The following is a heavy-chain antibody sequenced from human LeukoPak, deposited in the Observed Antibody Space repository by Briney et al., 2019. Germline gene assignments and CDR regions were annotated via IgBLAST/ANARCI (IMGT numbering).Heavy chain of an antibody. Sequence: PGGSLRLPCAASGFTLDDYGMSWVRQARGKGRECVSDNNWNGGSKGYADSVKGRFTISRDNAKNSLYLQMNSLRAEDTALYYCARVGEWELLSYYFDYWGQGTLVTVSS. CDR2: NNWNGGSK. V-gene: IGHV3-20*04. CDR3: ARVGEWELLSYYFDY. CDR1: GFTLDDYG. D-gene: IGHD1-26*01. J-gene: IGHJ4*02.